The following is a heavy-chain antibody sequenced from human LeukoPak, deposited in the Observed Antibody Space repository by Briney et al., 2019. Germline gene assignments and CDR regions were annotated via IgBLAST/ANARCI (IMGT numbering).Heavy chain of an antibody. CDR2: IIPIFGTA. D-gene: IGHD3-9*01. V-gene: IGHV1-69*13. CDR1: GGTFSSYA. Sequence: ASVKVSCKASGGTFSSYAISWVRQAPGQGLEWMGGIIPIFGTANYAQKFQGRVTITADESTSTAYMELSSLRSEDTAVYYCARGFRYFDWLLYYYYYYYMDVWGKGTTVTISS. J-gene: IGHJ6*03. CDR3: ARGFRYFDWLLYYYYYYYMDV.